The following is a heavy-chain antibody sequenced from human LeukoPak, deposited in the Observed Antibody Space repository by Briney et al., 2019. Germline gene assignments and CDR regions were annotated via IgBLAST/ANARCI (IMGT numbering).Heavy chain of an antibody. CDR1: GFTFDDYA. CDR3: AKGGVLLDY. Sequence: PGRSLRLSCAASGFTFDDYAMHWVRQAPGKGLEWVSGISWNSGSIGYADSVKGRFTISRDNAKNSLYLQMNSLGAEDTAVYYCAKGGVLLDYWGQGTLVTVSS. V-gene: IGHV3-9*01. CDR2: ISWNSGSI. D-gene: IGHD3-16*01. J-gene: IGHJ4*02.